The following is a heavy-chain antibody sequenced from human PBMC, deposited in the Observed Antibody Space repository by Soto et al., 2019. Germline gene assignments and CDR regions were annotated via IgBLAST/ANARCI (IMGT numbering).Heavy chain of an antibody. V-gene: IGHV3-23*01. CDR1: GFTFNNYA. D-gene: IGHD3-9*01. CDR3: AKSRGSLVWYYFDY. Sequence: GGSLRLSCAASGFTFNNYAMSWVRQAPGKGLEWVSTISGSGDSTYYADSVKGRFTIPRDNSKNTLYLQMNSLRAEDTAVYYCAKSRGSLVWYYFDYWGQGTLVTVSS. CDR2: ISGSGDST. J-gene: IGHJ4*02.